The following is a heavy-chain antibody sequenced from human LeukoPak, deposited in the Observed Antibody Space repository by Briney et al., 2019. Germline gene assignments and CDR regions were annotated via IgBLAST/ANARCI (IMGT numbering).Heavy chain of an antibody. Sequence: VGSLRLSCAASGFTFSDYWMSWVRQAPGKGLEWVADIKQDGSDKKYVDSVKGRFTISRDNAKKSLYLQMDSLRAEDTAAYYCARSLWPADYWGQGTLVTVSS. CDR3: ARSLWPADY. CDR2: IKQDGSDK. D-gene: IGHD3-10*01. V-gene: IGHV3-7*01. CDR1: GFTFSDYW. J-gene: IGHJ4*02.